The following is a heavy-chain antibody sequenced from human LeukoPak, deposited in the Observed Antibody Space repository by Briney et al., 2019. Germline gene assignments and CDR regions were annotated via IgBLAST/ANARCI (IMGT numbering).Heavy chain of an antibody. J-gene: IGHJ4*02. CDR3: ARGTRYYGSGSYYTYDY. D-gene: IGHD3-10*01. CDR2: MNPNSGNT. CDR1: GYTFTSYD. V-gene: IGHV1-8*01. Sequence: ASVKVSCKASGYTFTSYDINWLRLATGQGLEWMGWMNPNSGNTGYAQKFQGRVTMTRNTSISTAYMELSSLRSEDTAVYYCARGTRYYGSGSYYTYDYWGQGTLVTASS.